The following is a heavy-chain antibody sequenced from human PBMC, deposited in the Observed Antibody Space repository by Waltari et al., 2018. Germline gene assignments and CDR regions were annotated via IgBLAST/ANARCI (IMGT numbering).Heavy chain of an antibody. CDR2: IYYSGRT. V-gene: IGHV4-59*01. J-gene: IGHJ4*02. CDR1: GCSLSSYY. CDR3: ARGGITGLGY. Sequence: QVQLQESGPGLVKPSETLSLTCTVSGCSLSSYYWSWVRQPPGKGQEWIWYIYYSGRTNYNPALKSRVTISVDTSKNQFSLKLSSVTAADTAVYYCARGGITGLGYWGQGTLVTVSS.